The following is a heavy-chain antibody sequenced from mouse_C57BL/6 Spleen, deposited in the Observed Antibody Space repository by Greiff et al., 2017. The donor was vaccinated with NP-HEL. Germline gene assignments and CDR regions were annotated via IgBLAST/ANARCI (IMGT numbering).Heavy chain of an antibody. V-gene: IGHV1-55*01. Sequence: QVQLQQPGAELVKPGASVKMSCKASGYTFTSYWITWVKQRPGQGLAWIGDIYPGSGSTNYTEKFKSKATLTVDTSSSPAYMQVSSLTSEDSAVYYCARVYDGYYNYWGQGTTLTVTS. D-gene: IGHD2-3*01. J-gene: IGHJ2*01. CDR1: GYTFTSYW. CDR2: IYPGSGST. CDR3: ARVYDGYYNY.